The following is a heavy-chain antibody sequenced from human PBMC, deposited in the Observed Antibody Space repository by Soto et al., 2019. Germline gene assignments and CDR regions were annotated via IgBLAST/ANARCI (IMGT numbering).Heavy chain of an antibody. Sequence: EVQLLESGGGLVQPGGSLRLSCVVSGFTFSTYSMSWVRQAPGKGLEWVSVISCTGGITIYADSVKGRFAISRDNSKNTLYLQMNRLRVEDTAVYYCAKDPRSFEYWGLGTLVTVSS. CDR3: AKDPRSFEY. CDR1: GFTFSTYS. CDR2: ISCTGGIT. J-gene: IGHJ4*02. V-gene: IGHV3-23*01.